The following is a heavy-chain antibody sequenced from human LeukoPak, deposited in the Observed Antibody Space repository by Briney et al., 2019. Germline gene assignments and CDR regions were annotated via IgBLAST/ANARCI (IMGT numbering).Heavy chain of an antibody. CDR2: TSGSGDTT. CDR1: GFTFSTYA. J-gene: IGHJ4*02. V-gene: IGHV3-23*01. Sequence: GGSLRLSCAASGFTFSTYAMSWVRQAPGKGLEWVSATSGSGDTTYYADSVKDRFTISRDNSKNTLYLQINSLRAGDTAVYYCAKVGSPLGPPFDYWGQGTLVTVSS. CDR3: AKVGSPLGPPFDY. D-gene: IGHD3-3*02.